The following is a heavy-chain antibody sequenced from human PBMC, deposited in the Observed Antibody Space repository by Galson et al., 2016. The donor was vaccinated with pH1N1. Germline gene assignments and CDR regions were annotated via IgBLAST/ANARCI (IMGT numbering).Heavy chain of an antibody. D-gene: IGHD6-19*01. CDR1: GYTLSELS. CDR3: ASFVAVAGIEWFYA. CDR2: IDPEEGEI. J-gene: IGHJ5*02. V-gene: IGHV1-24*01. Sequence: SVKVSCKVSGYTLSELSMHWVRQAPGYGLEWMGGIDPEEGEIIYAQKFQGRVTMTEDMSIDTAHMEMSSLRSEDTAVYYCASFVAVAGIEWFYAWGQGTPVTASS.